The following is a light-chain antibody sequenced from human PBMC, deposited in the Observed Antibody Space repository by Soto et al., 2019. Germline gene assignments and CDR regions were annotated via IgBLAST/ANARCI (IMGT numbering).Light chain of an antibody. CDR3: QKYNNWPET. Sequence: ELVMKQSPATLSVSPGERATLSSRASQSVGNNLAWYQQKPGQAPRLLIYDASIRATGIPARFSGSGSGTEFTLTISSLQSEDFAFYFCQKYNNWPETFGQGTNVDI. CDR2: DAS. CDR1: QSVGNN. V-gene: IGKV3-15*01. J-gene: IGKJ1*01.